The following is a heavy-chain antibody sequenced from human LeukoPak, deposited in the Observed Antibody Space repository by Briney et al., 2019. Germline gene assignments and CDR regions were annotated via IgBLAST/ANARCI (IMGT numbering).Heavy chain of an antibody. J-gene: IGHJ4*02. D-gene: IGHD2-21*01. CDR1: GFTFSSYA. CDR3: AKDFRIGYSAHFDY. V-gene: IGHV3-30-3*01. CDR2: ISYDGSNK. Sequence: GGSLRLSCAASGFTFSSYAMHWVRQAPGKGLEWVAVISYDGSNKYYADSVKGRFTISRDNSKNTLYLQMDSLRGEDTAVYYCAKDFRIGYSAHFDYWGQGALVTVSS.